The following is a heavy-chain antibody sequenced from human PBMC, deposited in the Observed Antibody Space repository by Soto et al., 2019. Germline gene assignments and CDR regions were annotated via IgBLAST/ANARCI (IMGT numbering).Heavy chain of an antibody. Sequence: GGSLRLSCAASGFTVSSYAMSWVRQAPGKGLEWVSAISGSGGSTYYADSVKGRFTISRDNSKNTLCLQMNSLRAEDTAVYYCAKDLVDTPGYWGQGTLVTVSS. D-gene: IGHD5-18*01. CDR2: ISGSGGST. J-gene: IGHJ4*02. V-gene: IGHV3-23*01. CDR1: GFTVSSYA. CDR3: AKDLVDTPGY.